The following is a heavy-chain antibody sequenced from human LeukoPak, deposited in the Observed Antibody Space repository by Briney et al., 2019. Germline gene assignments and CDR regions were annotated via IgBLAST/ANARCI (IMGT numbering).Heavy chain of an antibody. CDR1: GYKFTSDY. CDR3: ARGDHYDVLTGFQTPSHLSDY. D-gene: IGHD3-9*01. V-gene: IGHV1-46*01. J-gene: IGHJ4*02. CDR2: INPSSGGT. Sequence: ASVKVSCKASGYKFTSDYIHWVRQAPGQGLEWLGIINPSSGGTTYAQKFQGRVTMTRDTSTSTVYMELSNLRSDDTAVYYCARGDHYDVLTGFQTPSHLSDYWGQGPLVTVSS.